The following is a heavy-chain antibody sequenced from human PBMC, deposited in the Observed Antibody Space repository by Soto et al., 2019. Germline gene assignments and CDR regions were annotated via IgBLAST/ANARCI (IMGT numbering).Heavy chain of an antibody. CDR1: GFTVSRDY. CDR3: ARAYGANPALLDP. V-gene: IGHV3-53*01. D-gene: IGHD4-17*01. CDR2: IYTGGST. Sequence: EMQLVESGGGLIQPGGSLRLSCAASGFTVSRDYMSWVRQAPGKGLEWVSVIYTGGSTYYADSVKGRFTFSRDNSKNTLYLHLNSLRAEDTAVYYYARAYGANPALLDPWGQGTLVTVST. J-gene: IGHJ5*02.